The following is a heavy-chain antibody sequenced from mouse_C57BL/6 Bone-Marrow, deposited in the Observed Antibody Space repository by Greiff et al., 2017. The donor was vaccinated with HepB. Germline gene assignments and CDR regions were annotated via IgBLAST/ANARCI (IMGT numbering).Heavy chain of an antibody. D-gene: IGHD2-3*01. J-gene: IGHJ4*01. CDR3: ARIGDGYYDFYYAMDY. Sequence: QVQLQQPGAELVKPGASVKLSCKASGYTFTSYWMHWVKQRPGQGLEWIGMIHPNSGSTNYNEKFKSKATLTVDKSSSTAYMQLSSLTSEDSAVYYCARIGDGYYDFYYAMDYWGQGTSVTVSS. V-gene: IGHV1-64*01. CDR2: IHPNSGST. CDR1: GYTFTSYW.